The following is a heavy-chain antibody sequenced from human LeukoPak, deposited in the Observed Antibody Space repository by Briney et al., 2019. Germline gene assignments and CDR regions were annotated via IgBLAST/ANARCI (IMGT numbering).Heavy chain of an antibody. CDR1: GIIMTKYW. J-gene: IGHJ3*02. Sequence: GGSLRLSCAASGIIMTKYWMTWVRQVPGKGLEWVATIKQDGSEKYYVDSVKGRFTFSRDNSKNTLYLQMNSLRAEDTAVYYCAKDRSIAAGDDAFDIWGQGTMVTVSS. D-gene: IGHD6-13*01. V-gene: IGHV3-7*03. CDR2: IKQDGSEK. CDR3: AKDRSIAAGDDAFDI.